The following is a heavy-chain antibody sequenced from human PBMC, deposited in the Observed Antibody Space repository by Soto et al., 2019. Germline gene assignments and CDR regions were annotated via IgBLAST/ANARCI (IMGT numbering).Heavy chain of an antibody. J-gene: IGHJ5*02. CDR1: GGSFSGYY. Sequence: QVQLQQWGAGLLKPSETLSLTCAVYGGSFSGYYWSWIRQPPGKGLEWIGEINHSGSTNYNPSLKSRVTISVDTSKNQFSLKLSSETAADTAVYYCARGGVVVVAATRWFDPWGQGTLVTVSS. V-gene: IGHV4-34*01. CDR2: INHSGST. CDR3: ARGGVVVVAATRWFDP. D-gene: IGHD2-15*01.